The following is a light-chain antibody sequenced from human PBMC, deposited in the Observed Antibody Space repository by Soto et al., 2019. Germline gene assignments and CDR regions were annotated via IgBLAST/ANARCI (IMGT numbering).Light chain of an antibody. V-gene: IGKV3-20*01. Sequence: EILLTHPQGPLLLSPGERATFSCRASQRVSRTYLAWYQQKPGQAPRLLIYGASSRATGIPDRFSGSGSGTDFTLTISRLEPEDFAVYYCQQYDNLPFTFGPGTRVDIK. CDR1: QRVSRTY. CDR2: GAS. J-gene: IGKJ3*01. CDR3: QQYDNLPFT.